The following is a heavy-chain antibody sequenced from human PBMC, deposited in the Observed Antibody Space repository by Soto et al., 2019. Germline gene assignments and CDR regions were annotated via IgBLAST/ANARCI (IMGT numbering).Heavy chain of an antibody. J-gene: IGHJ4*02. CDR1: GFVFEMYW. Sequence: DVQLVESGGGLVQPGGSARLSCAASGFVFEMYWMHWVRQAPGQGLEWVSRISDDGTTIHYADSMKGRFTISRDNAQNTLFLEMTALRDEDTAVYYCVRGPRPSSIGTGAFWGQGSPVTVSS. V-gene: IGHV3-74*01. CDR2: ISDDGTTI. CDR3: VRGPRPSSIGTGAF. D-gene: IGHD3-10*01.